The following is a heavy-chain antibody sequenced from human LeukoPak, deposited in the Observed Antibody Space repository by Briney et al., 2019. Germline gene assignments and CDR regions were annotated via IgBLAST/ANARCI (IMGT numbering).Heavy chain of an antibody. CDR1: GFTFSNYA. CDR3: AKSSADLNDYGDYFDY. CDR2: ISANGANT. D-gene: IGHD4-17*01. Sequence: PGGSLRLSCTASGFTFSNYAMNWVRLAPGKGLEWVSAISANGANTYYADSVRGRFTISRDNSKDTVFLQMNSLRAEDTAVYYCAKSSADLNDYGDYFDYWGQGTLVTVSS. J-gene: IGHJ4*02. V-gene: IGHV3-23*01.